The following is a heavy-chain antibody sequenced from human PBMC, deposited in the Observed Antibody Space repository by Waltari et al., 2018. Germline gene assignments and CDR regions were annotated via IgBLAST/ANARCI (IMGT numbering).Heavy chain of an antibody. CDR2: INHSGST. D-gene: IGHD6-13*01. J-gene: IGHJ4*02. CDR1: GGSFSGYY. V-gene: IGHV4-34*01. Sequence: QVQLQQWGAGLLKPSETLSLTCAVYGGSFSGYYWSWIRQPPGKGLEWIGEINHSGSTNYNPSLKSRVTISVDTSKNQFSLKLSSVTAADTAVYYCARSPHSSSWYGNFDYWGQGTLVTVSS. CDR3: ARSPHSSSWYGNFDY.